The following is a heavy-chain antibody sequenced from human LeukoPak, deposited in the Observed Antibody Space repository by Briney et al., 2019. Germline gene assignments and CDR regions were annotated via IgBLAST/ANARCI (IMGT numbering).Heavy chain of an antibody. J-gene: IGHJ5*02. Sequence: PGGSLRLSCAASGFTFSSYAMSWVRQAPGKGLEWVSAISGSGGSTYYADSVKGRFTFSRDNSKNTLYLQMNSLRAEDTAVYYCAKGAEQQLVQGDWFDPWGQGTLVTVSS. D-gene: IGHD6-13*01. CDR1: GFTFSSYA. V-gene: IGHV3-23*01. CDR3: AKGAEQQLVQGDWFDP. CDR2: ISGSGGST.